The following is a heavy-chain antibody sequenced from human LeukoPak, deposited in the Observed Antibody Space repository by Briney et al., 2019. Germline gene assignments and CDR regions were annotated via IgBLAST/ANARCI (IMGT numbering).Heavy chain of an antibody. J-gene: IGHJ4*01. D-gene: IGHD3-9*01. CDR2: VNREGTTS. Sequence: GGALRLSCAASGFTFSTYWMHWVRQVPGKGVVWVSRVNREGTTSAYADSVKGRFTISRDNDKNTLYLQMNSLRVEDTAVYYCARDVDWILFDYWGHGTLVTVYS. CDR1: GFTFSTYW. V-gene: IGHV3-74*01. CDR3: ARDVDWILFDY.